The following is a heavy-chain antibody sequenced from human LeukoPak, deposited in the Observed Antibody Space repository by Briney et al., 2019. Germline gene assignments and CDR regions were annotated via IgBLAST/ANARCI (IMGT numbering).Heavy chain of an antibody. Sequence: SETLSLTCTVSGGSISSYYWSWIRQPPGKGLEWIGYIYYSGSTNYNPSLKSRVTISVDTSKNQFSLKLSSVTAADTAVYYCASSIAVAGTTNYWGQGTLVTVSS. J-gene: IGHJ4*02. CDR1: GGSISSYY. V-gene: IGHV4-59*12. CDR2: IYYSGST. D-gene: IGHD6-19*01. CDR3: ASSIAVAGTTNY.